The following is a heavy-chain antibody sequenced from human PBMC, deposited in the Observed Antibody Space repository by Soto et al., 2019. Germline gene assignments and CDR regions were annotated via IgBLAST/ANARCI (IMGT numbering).Heavy chain of an antibody. CDR2: IYYSGST. CDR1: GGSISSYY. V-gene: IGHV4-59*12. D-gene: IGHD4-17*01. Sequence: PSETLSLTCTVSGGSISSYYWSWIRQPPGKGLEWIGYIYYSGSTNYNPSLKSRVTISVDTSKNQFSLKLSSVTAADTAVYYCARAAVTTSSSLSEHYYYLAVWGKGTTVTVSS. J-gene: IGHJ6*03. CDR3: ARAAVTTSSSLSEHYYYLAV.